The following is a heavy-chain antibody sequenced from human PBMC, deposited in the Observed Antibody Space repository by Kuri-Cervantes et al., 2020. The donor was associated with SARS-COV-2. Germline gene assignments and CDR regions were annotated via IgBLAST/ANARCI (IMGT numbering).Heavy chain of an antibody. J-gene: IGHJ4*02. CDR1: GGTFSSYS. Sequence: SVKVSCKASGGTFSSYSISWVRQAPGQGLEWMGGTMPILGTTNYAEKFQGRVTITADESTSTAYMELSSLRSEDTAVYYCARGGGYGDHDLWGQGTRVTVSS. D-gene: IGHD4-17*01. CDR2: TMPILGTT. CDR3: ARGGGYGDHDL. V-gene: IGHV1-69*13.